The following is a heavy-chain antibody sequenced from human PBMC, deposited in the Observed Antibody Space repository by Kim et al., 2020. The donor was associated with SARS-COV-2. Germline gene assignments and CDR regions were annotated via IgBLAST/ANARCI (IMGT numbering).Heavy chain of an antibody. CDR1: GFTFSNAW. J-gene: IGHJ6*02. CDR3: TTPEDIVVMDYYGMDV. D-gene: IGHD2-8*01. CDR2: IKSKTDGGTT. V-gene: IGHV3-15*01. Sequence: GGSLRLSCAASGFTFSNAWMSWVRQAPGKGLEWVGRIKSKTDGGTTDYAAPVKDRFTISRDDSKNTLYLQMNSLKTEDTAVYYCTTPEDIVVMDYYGMDVWGQGTTVTVSS.